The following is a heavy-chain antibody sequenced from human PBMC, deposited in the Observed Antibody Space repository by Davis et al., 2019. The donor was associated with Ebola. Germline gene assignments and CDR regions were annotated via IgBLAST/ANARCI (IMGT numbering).Heavy chain of an antibody. CDR3: ARFMVRGVMDYYYGMDV. CDR1: GYSFTSYW. CDR2: IYPGDSDT. J-gene: IGHJ6*02. V-gene: IGHV5-51*01. D-gene: IGHD3-10*01. Sequence: GESLKISCKGSGYSFTSYWIGWVRQMPGKGLEWMGIIYPGDSDTRYSPSFQGQVTISADKSISTAYLQWRSLKASDTAMYYCARFMVRGVMDYYYGMDVWGQGTTVTVSS.